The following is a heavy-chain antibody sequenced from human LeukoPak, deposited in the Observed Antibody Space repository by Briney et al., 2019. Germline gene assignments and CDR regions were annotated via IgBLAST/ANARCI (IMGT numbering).Heavy chain of an antibody. Sequence: PGGSLRLSCAVSGFTFSDYYMSWIRQAPGKGLGWVSYIVSSGSFTNYADSVKGRFTISRDNAKNSLYLQMNSLRPEDTAVYYCARVGTIAAAGTYDYLGQGTLVAVSS. D-gene: IGHD6-13*01. CDR1: GFTFSDYY. CDR2: IVSSGSFT. CDR3: ARVGTIAAAGTYDY. V-gene: IGHV3-11*05. J-gene: IGHJ4*02.